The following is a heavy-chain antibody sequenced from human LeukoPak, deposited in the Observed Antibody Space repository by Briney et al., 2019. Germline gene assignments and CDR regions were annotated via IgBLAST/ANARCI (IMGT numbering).Heavy chain of an antibody. CDR2: ISSSSSYI. CDR1: GFTFSSYS. V-gene: IGHV3-21*01. D-gene: IGHD3-3*01. CDR3: ARDHYDFWSGYYWFDY. J-gene: IGHJ4*02. Sequence: GGSLRLSCAAPGFTFSSYSMNWVRQAPGKGLEWVSSISSSSSYIYYADSVKGRFTISRDNAKNSLYLQMNSLRAEDTAVYYCARDHYDFWSGYYWFDYWGQGTLVTVSS.